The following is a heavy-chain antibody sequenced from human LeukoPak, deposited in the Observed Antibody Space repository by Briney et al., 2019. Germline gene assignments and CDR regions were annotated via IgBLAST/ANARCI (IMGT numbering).Heavy chain of an antibody. J-gene: IGHJ4*02. D-gene: IGHD5-24*01. Sequence: SQTLSLTCAISGDSFSSNSAAWNWIRQSPSRGLEWLGRTFYRSTWRDDYALSVKSRITITPDTSNNQLSLQLNSVTPDDTAVYYCARWLHDEHYFDYWGQGTLVTVFS. CDR1: GDSFSSNSAA. V-gene: IGHV6-1*01. CDR3: ARWLHDEHYFDY. CDR2: TFYRSTWRD.